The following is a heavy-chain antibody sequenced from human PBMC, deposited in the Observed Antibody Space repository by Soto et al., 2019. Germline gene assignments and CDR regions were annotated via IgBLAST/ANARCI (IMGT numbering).Heavy chain of an antibody. Sequence: EERLVESGGGLVQPGGSLRLSCAASGFTFSTYWMHWVRQAPGKGLVWVSRINGDGTITSYTASVKGRFTISRDNAKNTLYLQMNSLRAEDTAVYYCARAGDGFDYWGQGSLVTVS. CDR1: GFTFSTYW. CDR2: INGDGTIT. V-gene: IGHV3-74*01. D-gene: IGHD7-27*01. J-gene: IGHJ4*02. CDR3: ARAGDGFDY.